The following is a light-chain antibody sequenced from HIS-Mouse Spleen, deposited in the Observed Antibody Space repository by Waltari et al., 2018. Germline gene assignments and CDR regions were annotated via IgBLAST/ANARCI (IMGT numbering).Light chain of an antibody. CDR3: QQYGSSPLT. CDR2: GAS. Sequence: EIVLTQSPGTLSLSPWERATLSRRASQSVSSSYLAWYQQKPGQAPRLLIYGASSRATGIPDRFSGSGSGTDFTLTISRLEPEDFAVYYCQQYGSSPLTFGGGTKVEIK. V-gene: IGKV3-20*01. CDR1: QSVSSSY. J-gene: IGKJ4*01.